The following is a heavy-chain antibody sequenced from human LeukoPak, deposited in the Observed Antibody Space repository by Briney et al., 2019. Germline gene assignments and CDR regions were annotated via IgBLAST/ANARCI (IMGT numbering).Heavy chain of an antibody. D-gene: IGHD5-12*01. Sequence: GESLKISCKGSGYTFTSYWIGWVRQMPGKGLEWMGIIYPGDSDTRYSPSFQGQVTISADKSISTAYLQWSSLKASDTAMYYCARLEGGYDSVGYYCYMDVWGKGTTVTISS. CDR1: GYTFTSYW. CDR2: IYPGDSDT. V-gene: IGHV5-51*01. J-gene: IGHJ6*03. CDR3: ARLEGGYDSVGYYCYMDV.